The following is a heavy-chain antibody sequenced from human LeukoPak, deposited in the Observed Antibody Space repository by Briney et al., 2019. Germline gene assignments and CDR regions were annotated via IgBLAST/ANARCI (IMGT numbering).Heavy chain of an antibody. D-gene: IGHD3-3*01. J-gene: IGHJ5*02. CDR3: AREADFWT. CDR1: GYTFTDYY. Sequence: ASVKVSCKASGYTFTDYYMHWVRQAPGQGLEWMGWIHPNSGGTNYAQKFQGRVTTTRDTSISTAYMELTRLRSDDTAVYYCAREADFWTWGQGTLVTVSS. V-gene: IGHV1-2*02. CDR2: IHPNSGGT.